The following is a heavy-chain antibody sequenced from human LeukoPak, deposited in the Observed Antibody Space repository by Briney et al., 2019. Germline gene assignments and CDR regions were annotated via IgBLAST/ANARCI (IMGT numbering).Heavy chain of an antibody. CDR3: AKDMGGYSYGYDY. Sequence: GRSLRLSCAASGFTFDDYAMHWVRQAPGKGLEWVSGISLNRGSTDYADSVKGRFTISRDNAKNSLYLQMNSLRAEDTALYYCAKDMGGYSYGYDYWGQGTLVTVSS. D-gene: IGHD5-18*01. V-gene: IGHV3-9*01. J-gene: IGHJ4*02. CDR1: GFTFDDYA. CDR2: ISLNRGST.